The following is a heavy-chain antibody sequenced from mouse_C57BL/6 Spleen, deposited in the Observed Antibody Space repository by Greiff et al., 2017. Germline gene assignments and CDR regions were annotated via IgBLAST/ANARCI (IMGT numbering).Heavy chain of an antibody. Sequence: EVKLVESGAELVRPGASVKLSCTASGFNIKDDYMHWVKQRPEQGLEWIGWIDPENGDTEYASKFQGKATITADTSSNTAYLQLSSLTSEDTAVYYCTTSMVRGAMDYWGQGTSVTVSS. CDR1: GFNIKDDY. J-gene: IGHJ4*01. CDR3: TTSMVRGAMDY. D-gene: IGHD2-2*01. V-gene: IGHV14-4*01. CDR2: IDPENGDT.